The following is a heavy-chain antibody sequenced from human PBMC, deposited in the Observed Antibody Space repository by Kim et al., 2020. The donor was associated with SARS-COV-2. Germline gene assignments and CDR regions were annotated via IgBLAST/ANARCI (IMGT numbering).Heavy chain of an antibody. CDR3: ARAQYSSSSGVYYFDY. V-gene: IGHV3-53*01. J-gene: IGHJ4*02. D-gene: IGHD6-6*01. Sequence: SVKGRFTISRDNSKNTLYLQMNSLRAEDTAVYYCARAQYSSSSGVYYFDYWGQGTLVTVSS.